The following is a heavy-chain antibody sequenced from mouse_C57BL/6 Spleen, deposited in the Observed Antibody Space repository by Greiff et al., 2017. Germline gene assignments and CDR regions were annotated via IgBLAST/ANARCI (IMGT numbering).Heavy chain of an antibody. Sequence: VQLKESGPELVKPGASVKISCKASGYSFTGYYMNWVKQSPEKSLEWIGEINPSTGGTTYNQKFKAKATLTVDKSSSTAYMQLKSLTSEDSAVYYCARVYDYVAMDYWGQGTSVTVSS. CDR1: GYSFTGYY. CDR3: ARVYDYVAMDY. J-gene: IGHJ4*01. V-gene: IGHV1-42*01. CDR2: INPSTGGT. D-gene: IGHD2-3*01.